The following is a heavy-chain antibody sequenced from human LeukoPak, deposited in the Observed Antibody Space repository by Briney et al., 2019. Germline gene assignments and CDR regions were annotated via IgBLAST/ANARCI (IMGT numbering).Heavy chain of an antibody. CDR1: GFTFSSYA. Sequence: GGSLRLSCAASGFTFSSYAMSWVRQAPGKGLEWVSAISGSGGSTYYADSVKGRSTISRDNSKNTLYLQMNSLRAEDTAVYYCAKLDIVVVPAAIPNYFDYWGQGTLVTVSS. CDR2: ISGSGGST. V-gene: IGHV3-23*01. J-gene: IGHJ4*02. CDR3: AKLDIVVVPAAIPNYFDY. D-gene: IGHD2-2*01.